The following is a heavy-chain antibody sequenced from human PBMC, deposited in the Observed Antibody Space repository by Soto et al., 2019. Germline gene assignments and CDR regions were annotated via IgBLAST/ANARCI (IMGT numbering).Heavy chain of an antibody. V-gene: IGHV1-3*05. CDR3: ERDKITGILDY. J-gene: IGHJ4*02. Sequence: QVQLVQSGAEEKKPGASVKVSCKASGYTFTSYDMQWVRQAPGQRLEWMGWINAGNGNTKYSQKFQGRVTITRDTSASTAYMELSSLRSEDTAVYYCERDKITGILDYWGQGTLVTVSS. D-gene: IGHD1-20*01. CDR1: GYTFTSYD. CDR2: INAGNGNT.